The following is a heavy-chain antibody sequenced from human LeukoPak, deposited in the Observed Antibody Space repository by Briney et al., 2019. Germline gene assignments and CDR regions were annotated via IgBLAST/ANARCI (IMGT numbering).Heavy chain of an antibody. D-gene: IGHD3-9*01. CDR1: GGSFSGYY. Sequence: SETLSLTCAVYGGSFSGYYWSWLRQPPGKGLEWIGEINHSGSTNYNPSLKSRVTISVDTSKNQFSLKLSSVTAGDTAVYYCAGGPADWRSGAAFDIWGQGTMVTVSS. V-gene: IGHV4-34*01. CDR3: AGGPADWRSGAAFDI. CDR2: INHSGST. J-gene: IGHJ3*02.